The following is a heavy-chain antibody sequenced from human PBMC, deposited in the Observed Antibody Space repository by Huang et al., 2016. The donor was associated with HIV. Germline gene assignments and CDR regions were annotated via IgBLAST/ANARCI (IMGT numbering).Heavy chain of an antibody. V-gene: IGHV3-23*01. CDR3: AKDRVDGYSGYDYDY. Sequence: EVQLWESGGTLVQPGGSLRLSCGASGSTFINYAMSWVRQAPGKGLEWVAFISGSRGTIYYADSVKARFTISRDNVKKTVYLQMNSLRVEDAAVYYCAKDRVDGYSGYDYDYWGQGTLVTVSS. J-gene: IGHJ4*02. D-gene: IGHD5-12*01. CDR1: GSTFINYA. CDR2: ISGSRGTI.